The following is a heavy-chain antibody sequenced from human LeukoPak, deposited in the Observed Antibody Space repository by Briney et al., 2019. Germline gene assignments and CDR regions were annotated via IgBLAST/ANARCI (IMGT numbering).Heavy chain of an antibody. CDR1: EYSFTSYC. Sequence: HGESLKISCKGSEYSFTSYCIGWVRQLPGRGLEWMGIIYPSDSDTRYSQSFQGQVTITADKSINTAYLQWSSLKASDTAMYYCAKSARPYSSTWYFDFWGQGTLVTVSS. V-gene: IGHV5-51*01. CDR3: AKSARPYSSTWYFDF. D-gene: IGHD6-13*01. CDR2: IYPSDSDT. J-gene: IGHJ4*02.